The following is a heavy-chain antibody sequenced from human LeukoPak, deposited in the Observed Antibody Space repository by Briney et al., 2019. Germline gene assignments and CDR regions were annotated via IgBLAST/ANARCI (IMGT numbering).Heavy chain of an antibody. Sequence: GGSQRLSCAASGFMFSRTAMTWVRQAPGKGLEWISTISGSSITTYYADSVRGRFTISRDNSKNTLYLQMNSLRAEDTAVYYCAKPTIFGSTFSFDYWGQGSLVTVSS. CDR2: ISGSSITT. D-gene: IGHD3-3*01. J-gene: IGHJ4*02. V-gene: IGHV3-23*01. CDR3: AKPTIFGSTFSFDY. CDR1: GFMFSRTA.